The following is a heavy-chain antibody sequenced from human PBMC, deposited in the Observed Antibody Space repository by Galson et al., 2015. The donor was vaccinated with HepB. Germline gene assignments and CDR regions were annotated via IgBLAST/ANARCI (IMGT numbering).Heavy chain of an antibody. CDR2: INPNSGGT. Sequence: SVKVSCKASGYTFTGYHMHWVRQAPGQGLEWMGWINPNSGGTNYAQKFQGRVTMTRDTSISTAYMEMSRLRSDDTAVYFCARDNGYSSPDYWGQGTLVTVSS. CDR3: ARDNGYSSPDY. V-gene: IGHV1-2*02. D-gene: IGHD6-13*01. J-gene: IGHJ4*02. CDR1: GYTFTGYH.